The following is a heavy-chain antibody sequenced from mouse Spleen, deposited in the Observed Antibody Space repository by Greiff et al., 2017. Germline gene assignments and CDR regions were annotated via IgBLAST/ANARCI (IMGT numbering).Heavy chain of an antibody. V-gene: IGHV1-50*01. J-gene: IGHJ4*01. CDR2: IDPSDSYT. CDR1: GYTFTSYW. Sequence: VQLQQPGAELVKPGASVKLSCKASGYTFTSYWMQWVKQRPGQGLEWIGEIDPSDSYTNYNQKFKGKATLTVDTSSSTAYMQLSSLTSEDSAVYYCARWATTATLYYAMDYWGQGTSVTVSS. D-gene: IGHD1-2*01. CDR3: ARWATTATLYYAMDY.